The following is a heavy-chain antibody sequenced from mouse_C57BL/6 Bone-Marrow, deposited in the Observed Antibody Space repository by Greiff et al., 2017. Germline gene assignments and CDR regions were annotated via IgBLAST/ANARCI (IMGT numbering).Heavy chain of an antibody. CDR1: GFNIKDDY. CDR2: IDPENGDT. D-gene: IGHD2-3*01. V-gene: IGHV14-4*01. CDR3: TEGYYWFAY. J-gene: IGHJ3*01. Sequence: VQLQQSGAELVRPGASVKLSCTASGFNIKDDYMHWVKQRPEQGLEWIGWIDPENGDTEYASKFQGKATITADTSSNTAYLQLSILTSEDTAVYYCTEGYYWFAYWGQGTLVTVSA.